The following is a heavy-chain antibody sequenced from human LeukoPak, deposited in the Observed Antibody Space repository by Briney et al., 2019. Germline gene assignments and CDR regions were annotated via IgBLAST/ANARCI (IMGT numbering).Heavy chain of an antibody. D-gene: IGHD1-26*01. Sequence: PSETLSLTCTVSGGSISSYYWSWIRQPPGKGLEWIGYIYYSGSTNYNPSLKSRVTISVDTSKNQSSLKLSSVTAADTAVYYCAGYSGSYPLFDYWGQGTLVTVSS. CDR3: AGYSGSYPLFDY. J-gene: IGHJ4*02. V-gene: IGHV4-59*01. CDR1: GGSISSYY. CDR2: IYYSGST.